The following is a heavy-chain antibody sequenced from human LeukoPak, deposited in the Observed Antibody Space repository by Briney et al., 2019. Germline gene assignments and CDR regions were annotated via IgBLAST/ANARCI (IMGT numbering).Heavy chain of an antibody. J-gene: IGHJ6*02. CDR3: ARDGAEVSRYYYYGMDV. D-gene: IGHD2-8*01. CDR1: GYTFTSYY. Sequence: GASVKVSCKASGYTFTSYYMHWVRQAPGQGLEWMGIINPSGGSTSYAQKFQGRVTMTRDTSTSTVYMELSSLRSEDTAVYYCARDGAEVSRYYYYGMDVWGQGTTVTVSS. V-gene: IGHV1-46*01. CDR2: INPSGGST.